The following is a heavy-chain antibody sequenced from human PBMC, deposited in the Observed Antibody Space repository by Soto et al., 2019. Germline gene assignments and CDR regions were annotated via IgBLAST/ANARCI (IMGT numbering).Heavy chain of an antibody. CDR3: ARDAGRGGSEGYDFWSAYDYYYYGMDV. J-gene: IGHJ6*02. Sequence: ASVKVSCKASGYTFTSYGISWVRQAPGQGLEWMGWISAYNGNTNYAQKLQGRVTMTTDTSTSTAYMELRSVRSDDTAVYYCARDAGRGGSEGYDFWSAYDYYYYGMDVWGQGTTVTVSS. CDR2: ISAYNGNT. V-gene: IGHV1-18*01. D-gene: IGHD3-3*01. CDR1: GYTFTSYG.